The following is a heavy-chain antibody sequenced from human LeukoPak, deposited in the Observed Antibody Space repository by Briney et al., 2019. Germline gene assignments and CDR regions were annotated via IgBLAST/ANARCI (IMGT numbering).Heavy chain of an antibody. CDR2: IIDTGHRA. J-gene: IGHJ4*02. CDR1: GFTFSSYA. CDR3: AKDRGHPYNNYSIDY. D-gene: IGHD2-15*01. Sequence: GGSLRLSCAASGFTFSSYAMTWVRQAPGKGLEWVSTIIDTGHRAYYADSVKGRFTISRDSSKNTLYLQMNSLRAEDTAVYYCAKDRGHPYNNYSIDYWGQGTLVTVSS. V-gene: IGHV3-23*01.